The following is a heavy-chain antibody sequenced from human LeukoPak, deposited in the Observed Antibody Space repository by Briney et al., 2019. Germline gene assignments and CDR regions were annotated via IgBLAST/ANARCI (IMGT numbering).Heavy chain of an antibody. V-gene: IGHV4-39*01. CDR1: GVSISSSSYY. Sequence: SETLSLTCTVSGVSISSSSYYWGWIRQPPGKGLEWIGSIYYSGSTYYNPSLKSRVTISVDTSKNQFSLKLSSVTAADTAVYYCASSANYGGNSGYFDYWGQGTLVTVSS. CDR2: IYYSGST. J-gene: IGHJ4*02. D-gene: IGHD4-23*01. CDR3: ASSANYGGNSGYFDY.